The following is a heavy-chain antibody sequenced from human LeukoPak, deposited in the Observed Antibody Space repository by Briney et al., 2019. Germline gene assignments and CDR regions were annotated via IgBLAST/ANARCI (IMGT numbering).Heavy chain of an antibody. CDR1: GGSISSYY. J-gene: IGHJ6*03. Sequence: PSETLSLTCTVSGGSISSYYWSWIRQPAGKGLEWIGRIYTSGSTNYNPSLKSRVTMSVDTSKNQFSLKLSSVTAADTAVYYCARERHVLLWFGGNYYYMDVWGKGTTVTISS. D-gene: IGHD3-10*01. V-gene: IGHV4-4*07. CDR2: IYTSGST. CDR3: ARERHVLLWFGGNYYYMDV.